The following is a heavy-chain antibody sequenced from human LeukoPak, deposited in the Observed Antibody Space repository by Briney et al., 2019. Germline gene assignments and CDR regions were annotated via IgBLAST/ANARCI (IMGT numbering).Heavy chain of an antibody. V-gene: IGHV1-46*01. J-gene: IGHJ4*02. CDR3: ARTEYPGLGLDY. CDR2: INPSGGST. D-gene: IGHD2/OR15-2a*01. Sequence: GASVKVSCKASGYTFTSYYMHWVRQAPGEGLEWMGIINPSGGSTSYAQKFQGRVTMTRDTSISTAYMELSRLRSDDTAVYYCARTEYPGLGLDYWGQGTLVTVSS. CDR1: GYTFTSYY.